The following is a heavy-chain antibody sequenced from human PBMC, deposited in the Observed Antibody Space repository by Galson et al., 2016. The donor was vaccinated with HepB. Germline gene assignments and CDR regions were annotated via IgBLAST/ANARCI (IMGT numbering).Heavy chain of an antibody. CDR1: GGSITSYDYY. D-gene: IGHD2-15*01. J-gene: IGHJ5*02. V-gene: IGHV4-39*01. CDR3: ARHPAGYYDT. Sequence: LSLTCTVSGGSITSYDYYWAWIRQPPGKGKEWVASIYYSGSTYYNPSLNSRVTISRDTSNNRFSLDLTSVTAADTAVYYCARHPAGYYDTWGQGILVTVSS. CDR2: IYYSGST.